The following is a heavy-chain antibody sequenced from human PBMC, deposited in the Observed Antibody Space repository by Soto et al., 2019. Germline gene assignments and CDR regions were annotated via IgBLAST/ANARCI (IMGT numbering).Heavy chain of an antibody. V-gene: IGHV4-34*01. Sequence: TCGVYGGSFSGYYWSWIRQPPGKGLEWIGEINHRGSTNYNPSLKSRVTIAVDTSKNQFSLKLSTVTAADTAVYYCARGFTYYYDSHWFDPWGQGTLVTVSS. D-gene: IGHD3-22*01. CDR3: ARGFTYYYDSHWFDP. CDR2: INHRGST. CDR1: GGSFSGYY. J-gene: IGHJ5*02.